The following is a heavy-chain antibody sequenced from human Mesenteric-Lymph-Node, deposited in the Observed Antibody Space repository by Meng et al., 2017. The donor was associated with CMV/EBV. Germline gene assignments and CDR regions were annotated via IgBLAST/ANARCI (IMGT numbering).Heavy chain of an antibody. CDR2: ISGSGGST. V-gene: IGHV3-23*01. CDR1: GFTFSSYA. Sequence: GESLKISCAASGFTFSSYAMSWVRQAPGKGLEWVSAISGSGGSTYYADSVKGRFTISRDNSKNTLYLQMNSLRAEDTAVYYCAKGNTMVRGALYYYYGMDVWGQGTTVTVSS. CDR3: AKGNTMVRGALYYYYGMDV. J-gene: IGHJ6*02. D-gene: IGHD3-10*01.